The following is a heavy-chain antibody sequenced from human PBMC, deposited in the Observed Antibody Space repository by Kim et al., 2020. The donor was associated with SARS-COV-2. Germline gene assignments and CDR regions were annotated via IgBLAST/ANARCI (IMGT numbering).Heavy chain of an antibody. CDR2: IIPIFGTA. D-gene: IGHD2-2*01. Sequence: SVKVSCKASGGTFSSYAISWVRQAPGQGLEWMGGIIPIFGTANYAQKFQGRVTITADESTSTAYMELSSLRSEDTAVYYCARVMPQLFSFDYWGQGTLVTVSS. V-gene: IGHV1-69*13. CDR3: ARVMPQLFSFDY. J-gene: IGHJ4*02. CDR1: GGTFSSYA.